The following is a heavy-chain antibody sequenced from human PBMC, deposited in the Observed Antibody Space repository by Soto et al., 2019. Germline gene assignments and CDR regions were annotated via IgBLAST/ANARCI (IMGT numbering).Heavy chain of an antibody. V-gene: IGHV3-9*02. D-gene: IGHD4-17*01. Sequence: EVQLVESGGGLVQPGRSLRLSCVASGFTADDYAMHWVRQAPGKGLEWVSGISSNSDTIDYADSVKGRFTISRDNAKNSLFLQMNRLRPEDTALYYCAKDMKWGGMTTIHYFDSWGQVTLVTVSS. CDR1: GFTADDYA. CDR2: ISSNSDTI. J-gene: IGHJ4*02. CDR3: AKDMKWGGMTTIHYFDS.